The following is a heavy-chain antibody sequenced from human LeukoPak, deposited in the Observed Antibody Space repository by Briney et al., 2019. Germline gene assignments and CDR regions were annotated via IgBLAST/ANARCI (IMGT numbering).Heavy chain of an antibody. CDR1: GGSITNTSYF. CDR2: IFYSGTT. J-gene: IGHJ4*02. V-gene: IGHV4-39*01. Sequence: SETLSLTCTVSGGSITNTSYFWGWIRQPPGKGLEWTGSIFYSGTTYYNPSLKSRVTISVDTSKNQFSLKLSSVTAADTAVYYCARRGHFGDCRLWGQGTLVTVSS. D-gene: IGHD2-21*02. CDR3: ARRGHFGDCRL.